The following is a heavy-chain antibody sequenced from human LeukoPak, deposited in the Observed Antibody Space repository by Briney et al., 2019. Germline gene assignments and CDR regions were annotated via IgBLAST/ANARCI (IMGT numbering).Heavy chain of an antibody. CDR3: ARDKGYNSAY. J-gene: IGHJ4*02. Sequence: PGGSLRLSCAASGFTFSSYWMTWVRKTPGRELKGVANIRMDGGEQYYMDSVEGRFTISRDNAKNSLYLQMYSLRPEDTAVYYCARDKGYNSAYWGRGTLVTVSS. D-gene: IGHD5-24*01. CDR2: IRMDGGEQ. V-gene: IGHV3-7*01. CDR1: GFTFSSYW.